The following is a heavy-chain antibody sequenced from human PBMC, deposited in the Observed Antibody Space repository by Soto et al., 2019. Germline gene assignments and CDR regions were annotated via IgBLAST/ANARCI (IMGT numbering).Heavy chain of an antibody. J-gene: IGHJ3*02. CDR2: ISAYNGNT. D-gene: IGHD4-17*01. V-gene: IGHV1-18*04. Sequence: ASVKVSCKASGYTFTGYYMHWVRQAPGQGLEWMGWISAYNGNTNYAQKLQGRVTMTTDTSTSTAYMELRSLRSDDTAVYYCARGPGLDYGDPDAFDIWGQGTMVTVSS. CDR1: GYTFTGYY. CDR3: ARGPGLDYGDPDAFDI.